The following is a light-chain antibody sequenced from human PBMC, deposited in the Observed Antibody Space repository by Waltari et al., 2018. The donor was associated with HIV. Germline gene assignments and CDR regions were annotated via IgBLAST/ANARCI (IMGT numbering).Light chain of an antibody. CDR3: QVWDTNSHHPGV. CDR1: NTGSKR. Sequence: SYVLTQPPSVSVAPGKTARITCGGNNTGSKRVHWYQQKPGQAPVLVIYDDSDRPSGIPERFSGSNSGNTATLTISRVEAGDEADYYCQVWDTNSHHPGVFGGGTKLTVL. V-gene: IGLV3-21*04. CDR2: DDS. J-gene: IGLJ3*02.